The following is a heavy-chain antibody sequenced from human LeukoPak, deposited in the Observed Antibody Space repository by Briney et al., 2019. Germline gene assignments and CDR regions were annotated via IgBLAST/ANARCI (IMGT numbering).Heavy chain of an antibody. J-gene: IGHJ3*02. CDR1: GITASSYA. CDR2: ISGSGDRT. Sequence: GGSLRLSCAASGITASSYAMTWVRQARGKGLEWVSSISGSGDRTMYADSVKGRFTISRDNFKNTLYLQMNSLRAEDTALYHCAKDPNGDYIGAFDMWGQGTMVTVSS. V-gene: IGHV3-23*01. CDR3: AKDPNGDYIGAFDM. D-gene: IGHD4-17*01.